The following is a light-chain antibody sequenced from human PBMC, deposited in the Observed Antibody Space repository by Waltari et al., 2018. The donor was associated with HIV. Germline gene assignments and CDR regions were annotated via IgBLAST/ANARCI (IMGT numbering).Light chain of an antibody. CDR1: QTISSTY. J-gene: IGKJ1*01. Sequence: TQSPGTLSLSPGERATLSCRASQTISSTYLAWYQQKPGQAPRLLIYAASSRATGIPDRFSGSGSGTDFTLTISSLEPEDCAVYYCQQYIGSPRTFGQGTKVELK. CDR2: AAS. V-gene: IGKV3-20*01. CDR3: QQYIGSPRT.